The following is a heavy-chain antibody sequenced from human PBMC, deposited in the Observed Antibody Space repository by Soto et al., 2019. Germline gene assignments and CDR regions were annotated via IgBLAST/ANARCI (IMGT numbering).Heavy chain of an antibody. CDR2: VYYNGNT. CDR3: ARRYGASFDY. J-gene: IGHJ4*02. V-gene: IGHV4-39*07. Sequence: PSETLSLTCTVSGGSTSSSSYQWVWIRQPPGKGLEWIGNVYYNGNTYYKASLKSRVTISVDTSNNQFSLKVKSVTAADTAVYYCARRYGASFDYWGQGTLVTVSS. D-gene: IGHD4-17*01. CDR1: GGSTSSSSYQ.